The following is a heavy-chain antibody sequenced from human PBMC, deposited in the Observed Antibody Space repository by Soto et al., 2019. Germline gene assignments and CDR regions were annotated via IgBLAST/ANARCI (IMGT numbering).Heavy chain of an antibody. CDR3: ARLYYGSGSYWPLYYYIDV. D-gene: IGHD3-10*01. CDR2: IYYRGST. J-gene: IGHJ6*03. Sequence: SETLSLTCTVSGGSISSYYWSWIRQPPGKGLEWIGYIYYRGSTNYNPSLKSRVTISVDTSKNQFSLKLSSVTAADTALYYCARLYYGSGSYWPLYYYIDVWGKGPTVTVAS. V-gene: IGHV4-59*01. CDR1: GGSISSYY.